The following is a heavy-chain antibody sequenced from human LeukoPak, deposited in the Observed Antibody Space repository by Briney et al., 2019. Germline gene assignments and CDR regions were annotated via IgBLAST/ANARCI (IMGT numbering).Heavy chain of an antibody. Sequence: GSSVKVSCKASGGTFSSYAISWVRQAPGQGLEWMGRIIPIFGTANYAQKFQGRVTITTDESTSTAYMELSSLRSDDTSVYYCAGSIAASGHMPHDYWGQGTLVTVSS. CDR3: AGSIAASGHMPHDY. CDR2: IIPIFGTA. D-gene: IGHD6-13*01. V-gene: IGHV1-69*05. CDR1: GGTFSSYA. J-gene: IGHJ4*02.